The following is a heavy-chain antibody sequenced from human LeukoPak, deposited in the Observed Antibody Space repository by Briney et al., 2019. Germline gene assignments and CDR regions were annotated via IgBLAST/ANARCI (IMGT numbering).Heavy chain of an antibody. CDR3: ATRGGGFDY. CDR1: GFTFSSYW. D-gene: IGHD2-15*01. V-gene: IGHV3-74*01. J-gene: IGHJ4*02. Sequence: PGGSLRLSCAGSGFTFSSYWMHWVRQAPGKGLVWVSRINSGGSSTSYADSVKARFTISTDNAKNTLYLQMNSPRAEDTAVYYCATRGGGFDYWGQGTLVTVSS. CDR2: INSGGSST.